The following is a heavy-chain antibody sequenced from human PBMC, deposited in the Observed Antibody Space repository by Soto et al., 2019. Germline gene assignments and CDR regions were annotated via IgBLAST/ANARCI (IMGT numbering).Heavy chain of an antibody. CDR1: GGSISYNSYY. V-gene: IGHV4-39*01. Sequence: WQTLFLTCSVSGGSISYNSYYWGWIRQPQGKGLEWVGGILYTVTSYCNQSLKSRVTMSVDTSRNRFSLNLTSVTAADTAVYYCARHGATVTPKYWGQGTLVTVSS. D-gene: IGHD4-17*01. CDR3: ARHGATVTPKY. J-gene: IGHJ4*02. CDR2: ILYTVTS.